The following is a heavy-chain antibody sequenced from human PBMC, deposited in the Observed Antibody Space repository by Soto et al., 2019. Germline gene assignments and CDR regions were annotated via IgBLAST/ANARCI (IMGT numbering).Heavy chain of an antibody. CDR1: GDSVSSNSAA. CDR2: TYYRSKWYN. Sequence: PSQTLSLTCAISGDSVSSNSAAWNWIRQSPSRGLEWLGRTYYRSKWYNDYAVSVKSRITINPDTSKNQFSLQLNSVTPEDTAVYYCARQKGYCSSTSCYAWFMDVWGKGTTVXVSS. V-gene: IGHV6-1*01. CDR3: ARQKGYCSSTSCYAWFMDV. J-gene: IGHJ6*03. D-gene: IGHD2-2*01.